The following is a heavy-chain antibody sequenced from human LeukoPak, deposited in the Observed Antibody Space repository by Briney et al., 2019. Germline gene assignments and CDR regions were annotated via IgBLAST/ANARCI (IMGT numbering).Heavy chain of an antibody. CDR3: ARSQMAV. V-gene: IGHV3-74*03. CDR2: IDGDGTPT. J-gene: IGHJ6*02. Sequence: GGSLRLSCSASGFIFGAYWMLWVRQVPGKGLEWVSRIDGDGTPTTYAASVKGRFLISRDNAKHTLYLQTDSLRGEGTAIYYCARSQMAVWGQEPTVTVP. CDR1: GFIFGAYW.